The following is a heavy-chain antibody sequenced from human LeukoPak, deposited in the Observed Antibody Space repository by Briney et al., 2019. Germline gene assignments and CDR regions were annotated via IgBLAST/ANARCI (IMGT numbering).Heavy chain of an antibody. Sequence: SETLSLTCTVSGGSISSGGYYWSWIRQPPGKGLEWIGYIYHSGSTYYNPSLKSRVTISVDRSKNQFSLKLSSVTAADTAVYYCARGGSGQYDYWGQGTLVTVSS. D-gene: IGHD6-19*01. J-gene: IGHJ4*02. CDR2: IYHSGST. V-gene: IGHV4-30-2*01. CDR3: ARGGSGQYDY. CDR1: GGSISSGGYY.